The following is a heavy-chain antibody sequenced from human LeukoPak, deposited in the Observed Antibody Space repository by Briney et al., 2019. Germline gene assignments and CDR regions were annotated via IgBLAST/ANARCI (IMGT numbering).Heavy chain of an antibody. Sequence: ASVKVSCKASGYTFTSYYMHWVRQAPGQGLEWMGIINPSGGSTSYAQKFQGRVTMTRDTSTSTVYMELSSLRSEDPAVYYCARGRDFWSGPPYYFDYWGQGTLVTVSS. J-gene: IGHJ4*02. CDR2: INPSGGST. V-gene: IGHV1-46*01. CDR3: ARGRDFWSGPPYYFDY. D-gene: IGHD3-3*01. CDR1: GYTFTSYY.